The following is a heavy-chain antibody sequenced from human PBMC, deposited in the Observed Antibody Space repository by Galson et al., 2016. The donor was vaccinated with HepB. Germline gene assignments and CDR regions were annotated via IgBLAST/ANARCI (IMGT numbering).Heavy chain of an antibody. V-gene: IGHV4-59*01. Sequence: ETLSLTCTVSGGSMSTYYWSWIRQPPGKGLEWIGYIYYSGSTNYNPSLGSRVTISVDTSKNHFSLNLSSVTAADTAVYYCARTWIKLSYWYFDLWGRGTLVTVSS. D-gene: IGHD5-18*01. J-gene: IGHJ2*01. CDR1: GGSMSTYY. CDR3: ARTWIKLSYWYFDL. CDR2: IYYSGST.